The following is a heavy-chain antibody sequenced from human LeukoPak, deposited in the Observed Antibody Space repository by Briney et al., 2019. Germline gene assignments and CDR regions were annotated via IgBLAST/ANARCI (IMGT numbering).Heavy chain of an antibody. D-gene: IGHD3-3*01. CDR1: ESIVSGNY. Sequence: GGSLRLSCAASESIVSGNYMTWVRQAPGKGLEWLSVIYTGGGTYYADSAKGRFTISRDTSKTTVYLQMNSLRGDDTAIYYCAHYDFWSGHALDIWGQGTMVTVSS. V-gene: IGHV3-66*01. CDR2: IYTGGGT. CDR3: AHYDFWSGHALDI. J-gene: IGHJ3*02.